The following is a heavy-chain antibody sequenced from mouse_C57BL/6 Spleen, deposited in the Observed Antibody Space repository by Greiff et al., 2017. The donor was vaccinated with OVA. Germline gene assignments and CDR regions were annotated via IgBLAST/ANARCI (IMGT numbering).Heavy chain of an antibody. CDR1: GFTFSDYY. J-gene: IGHJ2*01. CDR3: ARDGDLSYFDY. D-gene: IGHD2-3*01. CDR2: INYDGSST. V-gene: IGHV5-16*01. Sequence: DVHLVESEGGLVQPGSSMKLSCTASGFTFSDYYMAWVRQVPEKGLEWVANINYDGSSTYYLDSLKSRFIISRDNAKNILYLQMSSLKSEDTATYYCARDGDLSYFDYWGQGTTLTVSS.